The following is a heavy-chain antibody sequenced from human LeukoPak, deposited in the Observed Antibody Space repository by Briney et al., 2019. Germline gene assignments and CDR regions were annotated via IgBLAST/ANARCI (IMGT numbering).Heavy chain of an antibody. CDR1: GFTFSSYW. J-gene: IGHJ4*02. D-gene: IGHD6-19*01. V-gene: IGHV3-7*02. Sequence: GGSLRLSCAASGFTFSSYWMTWVRQAPRKGLEWVANIKRDGSEKFYVDSVKGRFTISRDNAKNSLYLQMNSLRAGDTALYFCARQLSGWYDADPYWGQGTLVTVSS. CDR3: ARQLSGWYDADPY. CDR2: IKRDGSEK.